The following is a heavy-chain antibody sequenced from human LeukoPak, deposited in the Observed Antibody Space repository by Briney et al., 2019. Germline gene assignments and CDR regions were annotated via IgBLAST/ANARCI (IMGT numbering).Heavy chain of an antibody. V-gene: IGHV3-30*01. CDR3: ARDLKGWGESSGYSGY. D-gene: IGHD3-22*01. Sequence: GGSLRLSCAASGFTFSSYAMHWVRQAPGKGLEWVALISYDGTNKFYADSATGRFTISRDNYKNTMFLQVNSLRAEDTAVYYCARDLKGWGESSGYSGYWGQGALVTVSS. CDR1: GFTFSSYA. J-gene: IGHJ4*02. CDR2: ISYDGTNK.